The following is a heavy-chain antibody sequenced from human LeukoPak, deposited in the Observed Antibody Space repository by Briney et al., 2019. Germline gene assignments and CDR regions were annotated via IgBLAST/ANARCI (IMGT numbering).Heavy chain of an antibody. Sequence: NAGGSLRLSCAASGFTFSSYAMSWVRQAPGKGLEWVSFISSSSTYLYYADSVKGRFTISRDNAKNSLYLQMNSLRAEDTAVYYCARDPQEYSGGSLYYFDYWGQGTLVTVSS. J-gene: IGHJ4*02. CDR1: GFTFSSYA. V-gene: IGHV3-21*06. CDR2: ISSSSTYL. CDR3: ARDPQEYSGGSLYYFDY. D-gene: IGHD1-26*01.